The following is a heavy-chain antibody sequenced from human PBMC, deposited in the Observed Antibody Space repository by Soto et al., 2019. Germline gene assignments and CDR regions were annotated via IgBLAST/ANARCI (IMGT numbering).Heavy chain of an antibody. V-gene: IGHV3-23*01. J-gene: IGHJ2*01. D-gene: IGHD3-10*01. CDR1: GFTFISYA. CDR2: ISGGGDAT. CDR3: ARKVPGSTTRPDYWYFDL. Sequence: EVQLLESGGGLVQPGGSLRLSCAASGFTFISYAMNWVRQAPAKGLQWVSAISGGGDATFYADSVKGRFTISRDNSRNTVTLQMNSLGADDTAVYYCARKVPGSTTRPDYWYFDLWGRGTLVTVSS.